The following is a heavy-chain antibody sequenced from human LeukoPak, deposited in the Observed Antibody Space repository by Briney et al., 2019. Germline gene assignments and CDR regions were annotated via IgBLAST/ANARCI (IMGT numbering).Heavy chain of an antibody. V-gene: IGHV4-59*01. J-gene: IGHJ4*02. CDR3: ASSLDRSNSGWPYYFDY. CDR1: GGSFSGYY. D-gene: IGHD6-19*01. Sequence: SETLSLTCAVYGGSFSGYYWSWIRQPPGKGLEWIGYIYYSGSTNYNPSLKSRVTISVDTSKNQFSLKLSSVTAADTAVYYCASSLDRSNSGWPYYFDYWGQGTLVTVSS. CDR2: IYYSGST.